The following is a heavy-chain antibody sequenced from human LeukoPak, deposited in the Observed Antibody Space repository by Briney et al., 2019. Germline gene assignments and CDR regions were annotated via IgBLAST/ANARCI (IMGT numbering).Heavy chain of an antibody. CDR2: IYYSGST. Sequence: SETLSLTCTVSGGSISSYYWSWIRQPPGKGLEWIGYIYYSGSTNYNPSLKSRVTISVDTSKNQFSLKLSSVTAADTAVYYCARGGWGASGYDYVYWGQGTLVTVSS. D-gene: IGHD5-12*01. J-gene: IGHJ4*02. CDR3: ARGGWGASGYDYVY. V-gene: IGHV4-59*08. CDR1: GGSISSYY.